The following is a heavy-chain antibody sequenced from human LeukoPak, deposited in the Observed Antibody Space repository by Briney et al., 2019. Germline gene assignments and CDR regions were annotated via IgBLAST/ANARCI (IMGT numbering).Heavy chain of an antibody. CDR3: ARAGKITYYDFWSPPGY. CDR1: GGTFSSYA. CDR2: IIPIFGTA. D-gene: IGHD3-3*01. V-gene: IGHV1-69*01. J-gene: IGHJ4*02. Sequence: GASVKVSCKASGGTFSSYAISWVRQAPGQGLEWMGGIIPIFGTANYAQKFQGGVTITADESTSTAYMELSSLRSEDTAVYYCARAGKITYYDFWSPPGYWGQGTLVTVSS.